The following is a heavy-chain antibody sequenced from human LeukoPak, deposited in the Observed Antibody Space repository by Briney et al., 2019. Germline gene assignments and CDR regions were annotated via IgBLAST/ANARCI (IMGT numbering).Heavy chain of an antibody. CDR1: GYTFTDYY. J-gene: IGHJ3*02. CDR3: AGQTRQLLSMIGGAFDI. D-gene: IGHD3-22*01. CDR2: INPNSGGT. Sequence: ASVTVSCKASGYTFTDYYIHWVRQAPGQGLEWMGWINPNSGGTNYAQNFQGRVAMTRDTSISTAYMELSRLRSDDTAVYYCAGQTRQLLSMIGGAFDIWGQGTMVTVSS. V-gene: IGHV1-2*02.